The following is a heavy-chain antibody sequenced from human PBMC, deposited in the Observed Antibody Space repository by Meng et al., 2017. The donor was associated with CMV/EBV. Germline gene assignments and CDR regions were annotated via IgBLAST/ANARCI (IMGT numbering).Heavy chain of an antibody. CDR2: IFSNDEK. J-gene: IGHJ6*02. CDR1: GFSLSNARMG. D-gene: IGHD2-2*01. V-gene: IGHV2-26*01. Sequence: SGPTLVKPTETLTLTCTVSGFSLSNARMGVSWIRQPPGKALEWLAHIFSNDEKSYSTSLKSRLTISKDTSKSQVVPTMTNMDPVDTATYYCARVGGTYCSSTSCYDYYYGMDVWGQGTTVTVSS. CDR3: ARVGGTYCSSTSCYDYYYGMDV.